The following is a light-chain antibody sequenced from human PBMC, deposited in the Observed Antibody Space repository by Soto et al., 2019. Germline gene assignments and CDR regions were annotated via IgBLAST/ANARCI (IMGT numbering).Light chain of an antibody. CDR1: SSNIVSNY. CDR2: SDD. Sequence: QSVLTQAASASGTPGQRVTISCSGSSSNIVSNYVYWYQQLPGTAPKLLIYSDDQRPSGVPDRFAGSKSGTSASLAIAGLQADDEADYYCQSYDPTLRTSLFGGGTKLTVL. V-gene: IGLV1-47*02. J-gene: IGLJ2*01. CDR3: QSYDPTLRTSL.